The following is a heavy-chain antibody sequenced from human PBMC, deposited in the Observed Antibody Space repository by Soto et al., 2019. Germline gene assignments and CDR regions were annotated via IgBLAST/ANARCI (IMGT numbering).Heavy chain of an antibody. CDR1: GFTFSSYA. D-gene: IGHD6-13*01. Sequence: GGSLRLSCAASGFTFSSYAMHWVRQAPGKGLEWVAVISYDGSNKYYADSVKGRFTISRDNSKNTLYLQMNSLRAEDTAVYYCARDPLQYSYSSSWYFVGVHGLLAYWGQGTLVTVS. J-gene: IGHJ4*02. V-gene: IGHV3-30-3*01. CDR2: ISYDGSNK. CDR3: ARDPLQYSYSSSWYFVGVHGLLAY.